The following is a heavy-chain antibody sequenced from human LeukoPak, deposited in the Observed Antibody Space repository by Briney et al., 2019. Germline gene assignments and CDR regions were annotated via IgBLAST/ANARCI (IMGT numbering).Heavy chain of an antibody. CDR1: GFTFTSYA. V-gene: IGHV3-30*04. J-gene: IGHJ6*04. CDR2: ISYDGSNK. D-gene: IGHD6-19*01. CDR3: ARVPVLAGTDYYYGMDV. Sequence: GGSLRPACAASGFTFTSYAMHWVRQAPGNGLEWVAVISYDGSNKYYADSVKGRFTIPRDNSKNTLYLQMNSLRAEDTAVYYCARVPVLAGTDYYYGMDVWGKGTTVTVSS.